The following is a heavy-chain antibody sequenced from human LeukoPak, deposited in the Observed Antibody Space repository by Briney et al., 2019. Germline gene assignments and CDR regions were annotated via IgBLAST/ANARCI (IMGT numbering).Heavy chain of an antibody. V-gene: IGHV1-18*01. CDR2: ISAYNGNT. J-gene: IGHJ4*02. Sequence: ASVKVSCKASGYTFTSYGINWVRQAPGQGPEWMGWISAYNGNTKYAQKVQGRVTMTTDTSTSTVYMELRNLRTDDTAVYYCARSPGIGAAGTVDYWGQGTLVTVSS. CDR1: GYTFTSYG. CDR3: ARSPGIGAAGTVDY. D-gene: IGHD6-13*01.